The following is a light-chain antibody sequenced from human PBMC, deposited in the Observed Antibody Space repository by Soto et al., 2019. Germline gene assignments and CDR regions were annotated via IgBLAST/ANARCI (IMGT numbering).Light chain of an antibody. V-gene: IGKV1-39*01. CDR2: AAS. CDR3: QQSYSTPYT. J-gene: IGKJ2*01. CDR1: QSMRSY. Sequence: DIQMTQSPSSLYASVGDRVTITCRASQSMRSYLNWYQQKPGKAPKLLIYAASSLQSGVPSRFSGSGSGTDFTLTISSLQPEDFATYYCQQSYSTPYTFGQGTKLEIK.